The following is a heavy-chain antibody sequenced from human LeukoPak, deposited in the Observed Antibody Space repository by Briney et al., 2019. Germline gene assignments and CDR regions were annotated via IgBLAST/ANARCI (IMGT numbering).Heavy chain of an antibody. CDR2: INTNSGGT. CDR1: GYTFTGYY. Sequence: GASVKVSCKASGYTFTGYYMHWVRQAPGQGLEWMGWINTNSGGTNYAQKFQGWVTMTRDTSISTAYMELSRLRSDDAAVYYCARDANGLWSGYINWGQGTLVTVSS. V-gene: IGHV1-2*04. D-gene: IGHD3-3*01. J-gene: IGHJ4*02. CDR3: ARDANGLWSGYIN.